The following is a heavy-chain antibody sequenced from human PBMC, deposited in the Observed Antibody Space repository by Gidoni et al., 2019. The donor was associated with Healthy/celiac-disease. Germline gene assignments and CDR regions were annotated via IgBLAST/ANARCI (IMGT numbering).Heavy chain of an antibody. Sequence: QVQLVQSGAEVTKPGASVKVSCKASGYTFTGYYMHWVRQAPGQGLEWMGWINPNSGGTNYAQKFQGRVTMTRDTSISTAYMELSRLRSDDTAVYYCARGLPYYYDSSGYYGAGWFDPWGQGTLVTVSS. D-gene: IGHD3-22*01. V-gene: IGHV1-2*02. CDR1: GYTFTGYY. J-gene: IGHJ5*02. CDR3: ARGLPYYYDSSGYYGAGWFDP. CDR2: INPNSGGT.